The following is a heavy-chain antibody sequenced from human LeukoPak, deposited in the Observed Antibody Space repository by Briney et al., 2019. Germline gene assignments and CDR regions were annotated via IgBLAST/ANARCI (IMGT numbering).Heavy chain of an antibody. V-gene: IGHV3-73*01. CDR3: QKTAYDILTGYLYYFDY. CDR1: GFTFSGSA. Sequence: PGGSLRLSCAASGFTFSGSAMHWVRQAYGKGLDWVGRIRSKANNDATAYAASVKGRFTISIDDSKNTAYLQMNSLKASDTAFFFKQKTAYDILTGYLYYFDYWGQGTLVTVSS. J-gene: IGHJ4*02. D-gene: IGHD3-9*01. CDR2: IRSKANNDAT.